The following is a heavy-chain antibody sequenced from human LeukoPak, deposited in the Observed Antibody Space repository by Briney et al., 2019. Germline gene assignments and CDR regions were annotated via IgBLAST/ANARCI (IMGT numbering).Heavy chain of an antibody. D-gene: IGHD3-16*01. CDR2: LRGNGET. Sequence: PGGSLRLSCAASALSFSTFAMSWVRQGPARGLEWVSSLRGNGETFYADSVRGRFTLSSDSFRNTVYLQLNNLRVEDTAIYYCARASWVSSTDAVRWGQGTLVTVSS. J-gene: IGHJ4*02. CDR1: ALSFSTFA. V-gene: IGHV3-23*01. CDR3: ARASWVSSTDAVR.